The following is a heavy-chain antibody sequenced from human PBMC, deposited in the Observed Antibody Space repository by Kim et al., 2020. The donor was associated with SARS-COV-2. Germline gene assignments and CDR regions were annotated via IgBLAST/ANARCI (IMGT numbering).Heavy chain of an antibody. D-gene: IGHD6-13*01. CDR1: GFTFSDYY. CDR3: AREPYSSSWYFDY. CDR2: ISSSSSYT. V-gene: IGHV3-11*05. J-gene: IGHJ4*02. Sequence: GGSLRLSCAAPGFTFSDYYMSWIRQAPGKGLEWVSYISSSSSYTNYADSVKGRFTISRDNAKNSLYLQMNSLRAEDTAVYYCAREPYSSSWYFDYWGQGTLVTVSS.